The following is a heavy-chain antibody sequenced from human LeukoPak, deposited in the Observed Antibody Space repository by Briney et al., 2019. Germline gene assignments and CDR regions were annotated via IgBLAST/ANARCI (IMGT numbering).Heavy chain of an antibody. Sequence: GESLKISCKGFGYSFTSYWIGWVRQMPGKGLEWLGIIYPGDSETRYSPSFQGQVTISADKSISTAYLQWSSLKASDTAMYYCARHYYDYVWGSYGIDYWGQGTLVTVSS. V-gene: IGHV5-51*01. D-gene: IGHD3-16*01. CDR2: IYPGDSET. CDR3: ARHYYDYVWGSYGIDY. CDR1: GYSFTSYW. J-gene: IGHJ4*02.